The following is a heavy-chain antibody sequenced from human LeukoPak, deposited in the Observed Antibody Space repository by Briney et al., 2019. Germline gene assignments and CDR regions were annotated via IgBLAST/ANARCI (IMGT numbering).Heavy chain of an antibody. CDR3: ARPLSSGSSGWYYFDY. Sequence: ASVKVSCKASGYTFTSYGISWVRQAPGQGREWMGCISASNGNTAYAQKVQGRVTVTTDTSTSTAYMEVRSLRSDDTAVYYCARPLSSGSSGWYYFDYWGQGTLVTVSS. CDR2: ISASNGNT. V-gene: IGHV1-18*01. J-gene: IGHJ4*02. D-gene: IGHD6-19*01. CDR1: GYTFTSYG.